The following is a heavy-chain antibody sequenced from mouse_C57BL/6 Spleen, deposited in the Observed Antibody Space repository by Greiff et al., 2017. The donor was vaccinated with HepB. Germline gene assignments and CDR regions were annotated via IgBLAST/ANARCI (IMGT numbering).Heavy chain of an antibody. J-gene: IGHJ2*01. Sequence: QVQLQQPGAELVRPGTSVKLSRKASGYTFTSYWMHWVKQRPGQGLEWIGVIDPSDSYTNYNQKFKGKATLTVDTSSSTAYMQLSSLTSEDSAVYYCARFYDYDERFDYWGQGTTLTVSS. V-gene: IGHV1-59*01. CDR3: ARFYDYDERFDY. CDR2: IDPSDSYT. D-gene: IGHD2-4*01. CDR1: GYTFTSYW.